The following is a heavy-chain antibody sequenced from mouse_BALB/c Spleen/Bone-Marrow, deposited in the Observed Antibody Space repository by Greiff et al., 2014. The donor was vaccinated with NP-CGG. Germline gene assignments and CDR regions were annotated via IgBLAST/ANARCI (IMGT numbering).Heavy chain of an antibody. CDR1: GFTFSSYT. V-gene: IGHV5-6-4*01. CDR3: TRDPYYYGSSYAMDY. Sequence: EVNLVESGGGLVKPGGSLKLSCAASGFTFSSYTMSWVRQTPEKRLEWVATISSGGSYTYYPDSVKGRFTISRDNAKNTLYLQMSSLKSEDTAMYYCTRDPYYYGSSYAMDYWGQGTSVTVSS. J-gene: IGHJ4*01. D-gene: IGHD1-1*01. CDR2: ISSGGSYT.